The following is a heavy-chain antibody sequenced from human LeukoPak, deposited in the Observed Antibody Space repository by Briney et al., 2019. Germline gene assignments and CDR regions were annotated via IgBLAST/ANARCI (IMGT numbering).Heavy chain of an antibody. D-gene: IGHD3-10*01. CDR2: ISSSGSTI. CDR3: ARDGRGLKYYYGSGSGHYMDV. V-gene: IGHV3-48*03. CDR1: GFTFSSYE. J-gene: IGHJ6*03. Sequence: PGGSLRLSCAASGFTFSSYEMNWVRQAPGKGLEWVSYISSSGSTIYYADSVKGRFTISRDNAKNSLYLQMNSLRAEDTAVYYCARDGRGLKYYYGSGSGHYMDVWGKGTTVTISS.